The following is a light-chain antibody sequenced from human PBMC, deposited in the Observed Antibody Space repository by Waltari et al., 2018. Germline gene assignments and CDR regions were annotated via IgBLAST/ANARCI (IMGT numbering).Light chain of an antibody. Sequence: QSALTQPASVSGSPGQSITISCTGTTDDVYDYNLVSWYQVPPGRAPKVILFDVSNRPSGVSRRFSGSKSRSTASLTISGLQAEDEADYYCCSYTKTKTVVFGGGTKVTVL. CDR2: DVS. CDR1: TDDVYDYNL. J-gene: IGLJ2*01. CDR3: CSYTKTKTVV. V-gene: IGLV2-14*03.